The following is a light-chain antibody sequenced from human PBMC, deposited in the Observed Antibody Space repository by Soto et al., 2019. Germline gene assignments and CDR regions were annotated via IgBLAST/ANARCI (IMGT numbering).Light chain of an antibody. CDR1: QSISSY. V-gene: IGKV1-39*01. CDR3: QQSHSTPQI. J-gene: IGKJ4*01. Sequence: DIQMTQSPSSLSASVGDRVTITCRASQSISSYLNWYQQKPGKAPKLLIYAASSLQSGVPSRFSGSGSGTDFTLTISSLQPEDFATYYCQQSHSTPQIFGGGTKVEIK. CDR2: AAS.